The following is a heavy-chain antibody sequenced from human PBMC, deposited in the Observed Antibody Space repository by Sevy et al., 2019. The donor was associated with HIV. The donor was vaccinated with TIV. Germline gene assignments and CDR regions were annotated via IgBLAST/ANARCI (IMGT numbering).Heavy chain of an antibody. CDR3: ARRVRSDDAFDI. V-gene: IGHV3-48*01. D-gene: IGHD6-13*01. Sequence: GGSLRLSCAASGFTFSSYSMNWVRQAPGKELEWVSHISSSGRTIYYADSVKGRFTISRDNAKNSLYLQMNSLRAEDTAVYYCARRVRSDDAFDIWGQGTMVTVSS. CDR1: GFTFSSYS. J-gene: IGHJ3*02. CDR2: ISSSGRTI.